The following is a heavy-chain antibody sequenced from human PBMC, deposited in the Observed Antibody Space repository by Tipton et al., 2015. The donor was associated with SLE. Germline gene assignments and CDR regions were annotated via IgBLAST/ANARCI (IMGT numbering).Heavy chain of an antibody. CDR2: IYYSGST. CDR3: ARGFGWFDP. CDR1: GGSISSHY. Sequence: TLSLTCIVSGGSISSHYWSWIRQPPGKGLEWIGYIYYSGSTNYNPSLKSRVTISVDTSKNQFSLKLSSVTAADTAVYYCARGFGWFDPWGQGTLVTVSS. V-gene: IGHV4-59*11. J-gene: IGHJ5*02. D-gene: IGHD3-10*01.